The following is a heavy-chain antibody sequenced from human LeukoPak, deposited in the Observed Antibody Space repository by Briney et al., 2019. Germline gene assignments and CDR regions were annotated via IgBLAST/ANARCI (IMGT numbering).Heavy chain of an antibody. V-gene: IGHV3-74*01. D-gene: IGHD2-8*01. CDR1: GFTFSSYW. J-gene: IGHJ3*02. CDR3: ARDGDCTNGVCYDGGGAFDI. CDR2: VDYDGINT. Sequence: GGSLRLSCAASGFTFSSYWMHWVRQAPGKGLVWVSRVDYDGINTNYADSVKGRFTISRDNSKNTLYLQMNSLRAEDTAVYYCARDGDCTNGVCYDGGGAFDIWGQGTMVTVSS.